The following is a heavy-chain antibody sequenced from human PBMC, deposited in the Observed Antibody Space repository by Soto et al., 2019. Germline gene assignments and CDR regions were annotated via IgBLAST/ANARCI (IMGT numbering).Heavy chain of an antibody. CDR1: GFTLTTST. CDR3: ARDDGHWPGAVWYFDL. V-gene: IGHV3-21*01. Sequence: GWSLRLSCAASGFTLTTSTMNWVRQAPGKGLEWVSSISSSSSHIYYIDSVKGRFTISRDNAKNSLYLQMNSLRAEDTAVYYCARDDGHWPGAVWYFDLWGRGTLVTVSS. J-gene: IGHJ2*01. CDR2: ISSSSSHI. D-gene: IGHD1-1*01.